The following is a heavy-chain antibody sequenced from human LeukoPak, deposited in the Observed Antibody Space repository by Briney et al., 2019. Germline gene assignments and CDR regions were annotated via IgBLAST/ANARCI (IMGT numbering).Heavy chain of an antibody. CDR3: ARAMRGLDFDY. CDR2: IYTSGST. Sequence: SETLSLTCTVCGGFISSYYWSWIRQPAGKGLEWIGRIYTSGSTNYNPSLKGRVTMSVDTSKNQFSLKLSSVSTADTAVYYCARAMRGLDFDYWGQGTLVTVSS. J-gene: IGHJ4*02. CDR1: GGFISSYY. V-gene: IGHV4-4*07.